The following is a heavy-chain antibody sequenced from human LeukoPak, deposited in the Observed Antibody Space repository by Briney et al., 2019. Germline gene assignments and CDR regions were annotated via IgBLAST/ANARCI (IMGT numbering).Heavy chain of an antibody. CDR3: ARGVVRYFDY. CDR1: GFTFSGYS. J-gene: IGHJ4*02. CDR2: ISSSSSYI. V-gene: IGHV3-21*01. D-gene: IGHD3-9*01. Sequence: SGGSLRLSCAASGFTFSGYSMNWVRQAPGKGLEWVSPISSSSSYIYYADSVKGRFTISRDNAKNSLYLQMNSLRAEDTAVYYCARGVVRYFDYWGQGALVTVSS.